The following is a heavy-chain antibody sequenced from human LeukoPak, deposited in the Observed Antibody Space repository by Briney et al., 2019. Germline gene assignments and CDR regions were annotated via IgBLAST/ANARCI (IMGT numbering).Heavy chain of an antibody. D-gene: IGHD2-15*01. CDR1: GGSISSRSYY. V-gene: IGHV4-39*01. Sequence: SEILSLTCTVSGGSISSRSYYWGWIRQPPGKVLEWIGTIYYSGSTYYNPSLKSRVTISVDTSKNQFSLKLSSVTAADTAVYYCARCSGGSCYYGLDVWGQGTTVTVSS. CDR3: ARCSGGSCYYGLDV. CDR2: IYYSGST. J-gene: IGHJ6*02.